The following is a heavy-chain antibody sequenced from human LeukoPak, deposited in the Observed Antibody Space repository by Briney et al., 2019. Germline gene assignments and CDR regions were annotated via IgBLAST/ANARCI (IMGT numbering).Heavy chain of an antibody. J-gene: IGHJ6*03. V-gene: IGHV3-30*04. Sequence: PGGSLRLSCAASGFTFSSYAMHWVRQSPGKGLEWVEVISYDGSNKYYADSVKGRFTISRDNSKNTLYLQMNSLRAEDTAVYYCASHPAAGFLIYYYMDVWGKGTTVTVSS. CDR3: ASHPAAGFLIYYYMDV. CDR1: GFTFSSYA. D-gene: IGHD6-13*01. CDR2: ISYDGSNK.